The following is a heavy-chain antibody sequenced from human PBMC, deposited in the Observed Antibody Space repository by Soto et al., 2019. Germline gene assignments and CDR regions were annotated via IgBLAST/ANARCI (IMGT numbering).Heavy chain of an antibody. J-gene: IGHJ3*02. CDR1: GYTFTSYG. Sequence: ASVKVSCKASGYTFTSYGISWVRQAPGQGLEWMGWISAYNGNTNYAQKLQGRVTMTTDTSTSTAYMELRSLGSDDTAVYYCARCSYSSGWSTPNDAFDIWGQGTMVTVSS. D-gene: IGHD6-19*01. V-gene: IGHV1-18*01. CDR2: ISAYNGNT. CDR3: ARCSYSSGWSTPNDAFDI.